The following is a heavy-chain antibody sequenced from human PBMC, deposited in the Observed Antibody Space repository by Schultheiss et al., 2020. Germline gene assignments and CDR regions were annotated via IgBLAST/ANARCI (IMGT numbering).Heavy chain of an antibody. Sequence: GGSLRLSCAASGFTFSSYGMHWVRQAPGKGLEWVSYISSSGSTIYYADSVKGRFTISRDNAKNSLYLRLNSLRAEDKAVYYCARVPTPFATEFDYWGQGTLVTVSS. CDR2: ISSSGSTI. CDR3: ARVPTPFATEFDY. CDR1: GFTFSSYG. J-gene: IGHJ4*02. V-gene: IGHV3-48*04. D-gene: IGHD2-15*01.